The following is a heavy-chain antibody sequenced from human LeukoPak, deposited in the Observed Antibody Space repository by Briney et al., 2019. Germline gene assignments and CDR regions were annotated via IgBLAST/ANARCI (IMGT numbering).Heavy chain of an antibody. D-gene: IGHD5-12*01. V-gene: IGHV3-30*18. CDR1: GFTFSSYG. CDR3: AEDRRADTIRPPVD. Sequence: GGSLRLSCAASGFTFSSYGMHWVRQAPGKGLEWVAVISYDGSNKYYADSVKGRFTISRDNSKNTLYLQMNSLRAEDTAVYYCAEDRRADTIRPPVDWGQGTMVTVSS. J-gene: IGHJ3*01. CDR2: ISYDGSNK.